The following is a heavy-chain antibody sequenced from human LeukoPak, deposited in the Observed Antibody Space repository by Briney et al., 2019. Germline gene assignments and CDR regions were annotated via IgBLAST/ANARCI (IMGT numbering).Heavy chain of an antibody. CDR3: AKVSHWGSYEDY. Sequence: PGGSLRLSCAASGFTFSSYAMSWVRQAPGKGLEWVSAITATSSYTYDADSVQGRFIISRDNSKNTLYLQMNSLRAEDTAVYYCAKVSHWGSYEDYWGQGNLVTVSS. CDR2: ITATSSYT. J-gene: IGHJ4*02. D-gene: IGHD3-16*01. CDR1: GFTFSSYA. V-gene: IGHV3-23*01.